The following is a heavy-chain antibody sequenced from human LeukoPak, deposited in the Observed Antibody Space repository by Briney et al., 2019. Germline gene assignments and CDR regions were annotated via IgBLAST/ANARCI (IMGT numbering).Heavy chain of an antibody. CDR1: GGSITSSGDY. CDR3: ARHSIPYYAFWSGYFFDY. CDR2: MDYSGDT. V-gene: IGHV4-39*01. J-gene: IGHJ4*02. Sequence: SETLSLTCTVSGGSITSSGDYWGWIRQSPGKGLEWIGTMDYSGDTYYNPSVKRRVTISVDTSKNQFSLKLSSVTAADTAVYYCARHSIPYYAFWSGYFFDYWGQGTLVTVSS. D-gene: IGHD3-3*01.